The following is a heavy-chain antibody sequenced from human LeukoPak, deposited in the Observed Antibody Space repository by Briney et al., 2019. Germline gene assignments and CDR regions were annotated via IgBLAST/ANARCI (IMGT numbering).Heavy chain of an antibody. V-gene: IGHV3-30*02. CDR2: IRYDGSNK. CDR1: GFTFSSYG. J-gene: IGHJ4*02. D-gene: IGHD3-22*01. Sequence: PGGSLRLSCAASGFTFSSYGMHWVRQAPGKGLEWVAFIRYDGSNKYYADSVKGRFTISRDNSKNTLYLQMNSLRAEDTAVCYCARDGEYAYDYYDSSAAGYWGQGTLVTVSS. CDR3: ARDGEYAYDYYDSSAAGY.